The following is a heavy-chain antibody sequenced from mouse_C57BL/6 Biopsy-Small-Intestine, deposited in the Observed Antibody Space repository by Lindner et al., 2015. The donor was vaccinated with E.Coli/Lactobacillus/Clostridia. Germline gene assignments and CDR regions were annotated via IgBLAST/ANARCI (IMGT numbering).Heavy chain of an antibody. CDR2: IYPGNGDT. CDR3: ARTYGSSRDALDY. V-gene: IGHV1-80*01. J-gene: IGHJ4*01. Sequence: VQLQESGAELVRPGSSVKMSCKTSGYTFTSYGMNWVKQRPGKGLEWIGQIYPGNGDTYYNGKFKAKATLTVDKSSSTAYMQLSSLTSEDSAVYFCARTYGSSRDALDYWGQGTSVTVSS. CDR1: GYTFTSYG. D-gene: IGHD1-1*01.